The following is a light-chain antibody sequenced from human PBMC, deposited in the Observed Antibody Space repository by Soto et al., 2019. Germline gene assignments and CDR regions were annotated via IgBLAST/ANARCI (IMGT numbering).Light chain of an antibody. J-gene: IGLJ1*01. Sequence: YELTQPPSVSVSPGQTASITCSGDKLGDKFASWYQQKPGQSPVLVIYQDTKRPSGIPERFSGSNSGNTATLTISGTQAMDEADYYCQAWDSSTASYVFGTGTKVTVL. CDR3: QAWDSSTASYV. CDR1: KLGDKF. V-gene: IGLV3-1*01. CDR2: QDT.